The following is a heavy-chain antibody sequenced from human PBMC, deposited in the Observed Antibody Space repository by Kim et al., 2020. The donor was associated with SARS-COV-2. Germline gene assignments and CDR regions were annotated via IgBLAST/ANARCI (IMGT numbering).Heavy chain of an antibody. CDR1: GFTFSSYS. J-gene: IGHJ4*02. D-gene: IGHD2-2*01. CDR3: AREVTLGSNGGYCFDY. Sequence: GGSLRLSCAASGFTFSSYSMNWVRQAPGKGLEWVSYISSSSGTIKYADSVKGRFTISRDNAKNSLYLQMNSLRDEDTAVYYCAREVTLGSNGGYCFDYRGQGSLVTVSS. CDR2: ISSSSGTI. V-gene: IGHV3-48*02.